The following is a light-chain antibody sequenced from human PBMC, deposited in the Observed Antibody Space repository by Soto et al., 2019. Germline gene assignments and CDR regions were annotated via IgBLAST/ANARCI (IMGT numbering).Light chain of an antibody. CDR2: GAS. CDR1: QSVSSTY. Sequence: EIVLTQSPGTLSLSPGDRATLSCRASQSVSSTYLAWYQQKPGQAPRLLIYGASSRATGIPDRFSGSGSGTDFTLTISRLEPEDFAVYFCQQYDSSLYTFGQGTKLEIK. CDR3: QQYDSSLYT. J-gene: IGKJ2*01. V-gene: IGKV3-20*01.